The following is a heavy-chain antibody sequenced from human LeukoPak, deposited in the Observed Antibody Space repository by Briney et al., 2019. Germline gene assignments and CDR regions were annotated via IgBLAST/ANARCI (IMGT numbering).Heavy chain of an antibody. V-gene: IGHV4-4*07. J-gene: IGHJ4*02. D-gene: IGHD2-2*01. Sequence: SETLSLTCSVSGDSLSKHYWNGLPHPAGKGLECVVRIYASGSTKHNPSLKSRVTISMDKSKNHFSLNLKSVTAAHTAFYCARGCYGDDGHHPFDYWGQGIQVTVSS. CDR1: GDSLSKHY. CDR3: ARGCYGDDGHHPFDY. CDR2: IYASGST.